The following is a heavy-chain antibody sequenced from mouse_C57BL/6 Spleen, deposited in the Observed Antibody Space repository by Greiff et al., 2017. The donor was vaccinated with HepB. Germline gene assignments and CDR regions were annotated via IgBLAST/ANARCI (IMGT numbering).Heavy chain of an antibody. J-gene: IGHJ4*01. Sequence: QVQLQQSGAELVKPGASVKISCKASGYAFSSYWMNWVKQRPGTGLEWIGQIYPGDGDTNYNGKFKGKATLTADKSSSTAYMQLSSLTSEDSAVYFCARMDLYYAMDYWGQGTSVTVSS. CDR3: ARMDLYYAMDY. CDR1: GYAFSSYW. V-gene: IGHV1-80*01. CDR2: IYPGDGDT.